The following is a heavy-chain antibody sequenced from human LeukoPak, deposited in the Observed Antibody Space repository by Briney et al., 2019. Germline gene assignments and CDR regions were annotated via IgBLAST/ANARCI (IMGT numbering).Heavy chain of an antibody. V-gene: IGHV3-11*01. J-gene: IGHJ4*02. Sequence: GGSLSLSCAASGFPFSDYYMSWIRQAPGKGLEWVSYISSSGSTIYYADSVKGRFTISRDNAKNSLYLQMNSLRAEDTAVYYCARDLEPSSGSTFDYWGQGTLVTVSS. CDR1: GFPFSDYY. CDR2: ISSSGSTI. D-gene: IGHD3-3*01. CDR3: ARDLEPSSGSTFDY.